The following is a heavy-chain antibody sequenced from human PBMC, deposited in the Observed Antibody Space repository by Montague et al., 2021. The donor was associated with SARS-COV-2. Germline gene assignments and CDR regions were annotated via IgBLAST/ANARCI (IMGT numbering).Heavy chain of an antibody. CDR1: GFIVSNKY. Sequence: SLRLSCAASGFIVSNKYMSWVRQAAGKGLDWVSIIYPDGSTDYSDSLKSRFTISRDNSKNTLYLQMNDLEPEDTAVYYCATSGAPNLGDSWGQGTLVTVSS. V-gene: IGHV3-53*01. CDR2: IYPDGST. J-gene: IGHJ4*02. D-gene: IGHD2-8*01. CDR3: ATSGAPNLGDS.